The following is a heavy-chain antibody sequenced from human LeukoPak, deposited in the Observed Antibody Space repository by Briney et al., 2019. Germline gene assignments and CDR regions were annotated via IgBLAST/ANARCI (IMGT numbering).Heavy chain of an antibody. CDR1: GYTFTSYG. J-gene: IGHJ4*02. CDR2: ISAYNGNT. V-gene: IGHV1-18*01. D-gene: IGHD5-18*01. Sequence: ASVKVSCKASGYTFTSYGISWVRQAPGQGLEWRGWISAYNGNTNYAQKLQGRVTMTTDTSTSTAYMELRSLRSDDTAVYYCCVDTAMVLFYYWGQGTLVTVSS. CDR3: CVDTAMVLFYY.